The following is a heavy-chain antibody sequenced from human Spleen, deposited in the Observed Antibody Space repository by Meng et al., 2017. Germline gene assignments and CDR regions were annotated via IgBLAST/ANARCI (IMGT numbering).Heavy chain of an antibody. D-gene: IGHD2-2*03. V-gene: IGHV3-74*01. CDR1: GFTISDYW. Sequence: GESLRLSCAASGFTISDYWMHWVRQAPGKGLVWVSRINRDGSTTSFADSVKGRFTISRDNAKNTLYLQLKSLRAEDTAVYFCAREGHTNGSPNDAFEVWGHGTVVTVSS. CDR2: INRDGSTT. CDR3: AREGHTNGSPNDAFEV. J-gene: IGHJ3*01.